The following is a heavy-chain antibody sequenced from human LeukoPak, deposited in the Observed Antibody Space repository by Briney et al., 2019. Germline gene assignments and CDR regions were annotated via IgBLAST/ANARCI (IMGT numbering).Heavy chain of an antibody. Sequence: ASVKVSCKASGYTFTSYGISWVRQAPGQGLEWMGWISAYNGNTNYAQKLQGRVTMTTDTSTSTAYMELRSLRSDDTAVCYCARGGGEVVVVPAAPTVYMDVWGKGTTVTVSS. D-gene: IGHD2-2*01. CDR2: ISAYNGNT. CDR3: ARGGGEVVVVPAAPTVYMDV. V-gene: IGHV1-18*01. J-gene: IGHJ6*03. CDR1: GYTFTSYG.